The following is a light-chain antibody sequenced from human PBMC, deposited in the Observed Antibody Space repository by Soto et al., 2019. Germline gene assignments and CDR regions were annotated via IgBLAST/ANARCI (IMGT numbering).Light chain of an antibody. V-gene: IGKV1-9*01. Sequence: IHIILSPSTLSATVGGTVTITCRASQSISSWLAWYQQKPGKAPKLLIYAASTLQSGVPSRFSGSGSGTEFTLTISSLQPEDFATYYCQQLNTYPETFGQGTKVDIK. CDR2: AAS. CDR3: QQLNTYPET. CDR1: QSISSW. J-gene: IGKJ1*01.